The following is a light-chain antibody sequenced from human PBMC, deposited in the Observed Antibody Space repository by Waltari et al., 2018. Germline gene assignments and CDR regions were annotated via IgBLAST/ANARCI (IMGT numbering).Light chain of an antibody. V-gene: IGKV3-15*01. CDR1: QSISDN. Sequence: EIVMTQSPATLSVSPGERATFSCRASQSISDNLAWYQQKPGQAPRLLIFRATTSATDIPARFSGSGSGTEFTLTISSLQSEDFAVYYCQQYDDWPLTFGGGTKVEIK. J-gene: IGKJ4*01. CDR2: RAT. CDR3: QQYDDWPLT.